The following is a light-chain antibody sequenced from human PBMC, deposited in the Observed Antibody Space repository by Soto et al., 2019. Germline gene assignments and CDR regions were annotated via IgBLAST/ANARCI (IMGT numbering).Light chain of an antibody. Sequence: EIVLTQSPGTLSLSPGERATLSCRASQSVTSSYLAWYQQKPGQAPRLLIYGASSRATGIPDRFSGRGSGTDFTLTISRLEPEDFAVYYCQQYVTSPRTFGQGTKVDI. J-gene: IGKJ1*01. CDR3: QQYVTSPRT. V-gene: IGKV3-20*01. CDR2: GAS. CDR1: QSVTSSY.